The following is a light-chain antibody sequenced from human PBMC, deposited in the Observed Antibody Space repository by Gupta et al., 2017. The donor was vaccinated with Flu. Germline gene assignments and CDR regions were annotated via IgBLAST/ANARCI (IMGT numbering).Light chain of an antibody. CDR1: SSNIENNY. V-gene: IGLV1-51*02. CDR3: GTWDNSLSAWV. Sequence: QSVLTQPPSVSAAPGQMVTISCTGSSSNIENNYVSWYQQLPGTAPKLLIYENNKRPSGIPDRFSGSKSDTSATLGITGLQTGDEADYYCGTWDNSLSAWVFGGGTKLTVL. J-gene: IGLJ3*02. CDR2: ENN.